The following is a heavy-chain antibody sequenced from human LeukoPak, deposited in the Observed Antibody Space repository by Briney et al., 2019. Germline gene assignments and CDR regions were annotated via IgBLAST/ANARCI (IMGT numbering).Heavy chain of an antibody. V-gene: IGHV4-39*07. D-gene: IGHD4-11*01. CDR1: GGSISSSSYC. CDR3: ARVALQPDYYYGMDV. Sequence: PSETLSLTCTVSGGSISSSSYCWGWLRQPTGKGLEWIGSIYYSGSTYYIPSLKTRVPISVHTSKHQFSLKLSSLTAADTAVYYCARVALQPDYYYGMDVWGQGTTVTVSS. CDR2: IYYSGST. J-gene: IGHJ6*02.